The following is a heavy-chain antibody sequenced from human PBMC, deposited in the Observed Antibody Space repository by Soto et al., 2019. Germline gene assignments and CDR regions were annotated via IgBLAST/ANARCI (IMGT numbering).Heavy chain of an antibody. CDR3: AASFMVRGVIITKFDY. D-gene: IGHD3-10*01. J-gene: IGHJ4*02. V-gene: IGHV4-34*01. CDR2: INHSGST. CDR1: GGSFSGYY. Sequence: SETLSLTCAVYGGSFSGYYWSWIRQPPGKGLEWIGEINHSGSTNYNPSLKSRVTISVDTSKNQFSLKLSSVTAADTAVYYRAASFMVRGVIITKFDYWGQGTLVTVSS.